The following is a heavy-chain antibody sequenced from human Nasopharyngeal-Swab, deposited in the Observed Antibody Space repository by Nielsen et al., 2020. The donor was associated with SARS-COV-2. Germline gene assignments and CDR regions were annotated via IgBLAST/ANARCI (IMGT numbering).Heavy chain of an antibody. CDR3: ARGNGWYPDH. CDR1: GYTFANYG. CDR2: TSVYNGNT. J-gene: IGHJ4*02. V-gene: IGHV1-18*01. D-gene: IGHD6-19*01. Sequence: ASVKVSCKASGYTFANYGVSWVRQAPGQGLEWMGWTSVYNGNTGYAQNFQGRVTITTDTSTNPSYLELRSLRPDDTAVYYCARGNGWYPDHWGQGTLVTVSS.